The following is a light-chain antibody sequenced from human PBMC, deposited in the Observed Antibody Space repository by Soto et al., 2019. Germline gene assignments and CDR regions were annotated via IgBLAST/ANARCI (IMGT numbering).Light chain of an antibody. J-gene: IGLJ2*01. CDR2: EVS. CDR3: SSYTSSSTVV. V-gene: IGLV2-14*01. CDR1: SSDVGGYNY. Sequence: QSALTQPASVSGSPGQSITISCTGTSSDVGGYNYVSWYQQPPGKAPKRMIYEVSNRPSGVSNRFSGSKSGNTASLTISGLQAEDEADYYCSSYTSSSTVVFGGGTKLTVL.